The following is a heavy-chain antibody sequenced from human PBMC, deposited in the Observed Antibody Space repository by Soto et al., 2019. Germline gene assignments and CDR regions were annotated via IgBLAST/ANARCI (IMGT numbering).Heavy chain of an antibody. CDR3: ARGIQLWLLAY. J-gene: IGHJ4*02. CDR1: GGSFSGYY. CDR2: INHSGST. V-gene: IGHV4-34*01. Sequence: QVQLQQWGAGLLKPSETLSLTCAVYGGSFSGYYWSWIRQPPGKGLEWIGEINHSGSTNYNPSLKIRVTISVATSKTQFSLKLSSVTAADTAVYYCARGIQLWLLAYWGQGTLVTVSS. D-gene: IGHD5-18*01.